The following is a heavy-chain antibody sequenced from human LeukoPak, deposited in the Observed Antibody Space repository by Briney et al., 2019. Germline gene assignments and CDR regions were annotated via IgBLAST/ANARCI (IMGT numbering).Heavy chain of an antibody. CDR2: IYHSGST. CDR1: GGSISSSSYY. J-gene: IGHJ3*02. V-gene: IGHV4-39*07. D-gene: IGHD4-17*01. CDR3: AREIGYGDYVGAFDI. Sequence: SETLSLTCTVSGGSISSSSYYWGWIRQPPGKGLEWIGEIYHSGSTNYNPSLKSRVTISVDKSKNQFSLKLSSVTAADTAVYYCAREIGYGDYVGAFDIWGQGTMVTVSS.